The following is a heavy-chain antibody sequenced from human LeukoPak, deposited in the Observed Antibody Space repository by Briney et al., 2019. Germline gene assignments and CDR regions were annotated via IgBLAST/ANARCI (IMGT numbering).Heavy chain of an antibody. CDR2: IRYDGSNK. Sequence: GGSLRLSCAASGFTFSSYGMHRVRQAPGKGLEWVAFIRYDGSNKYYADSVKGRFTISRDNSKNTLYLQMNSLRAEDTAVYYCARDGADAYNTWGQGTLVTVSS. CDR3: ARDGADAYNT. CDR1: GFTFSSYG. V-gene: IGHV3-30*02. D-gene: IGHD5-24*01. J-gene: IGHJ5*02.